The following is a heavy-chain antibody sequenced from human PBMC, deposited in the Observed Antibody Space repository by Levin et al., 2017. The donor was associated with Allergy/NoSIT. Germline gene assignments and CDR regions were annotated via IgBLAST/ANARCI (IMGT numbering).Heavy chain of an antibody. Sequence: SDTLSLTCTVSGSTTSLFYWNWIRQTPGKGLEWIGYINYSGSTKYNPSLKSRVTISLDKSKNQFSLLLTSVTAADTAVYYCARDTGGWYFDRWGQGTLVTVAS. CDR1: GSTTSLFY. CDR2: INYSGST. D-gene: IGHD3-16*01. CDR3: ARDTGGWYFDR. J-gene: IGHJ5*02. V-gene: IGHV4-59*01.